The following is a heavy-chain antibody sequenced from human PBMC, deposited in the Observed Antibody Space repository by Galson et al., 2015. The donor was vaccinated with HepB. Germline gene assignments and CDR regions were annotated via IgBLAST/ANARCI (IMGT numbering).Heavy chain of an antibody. Sequence: SVKVSCKASGGSINTFAISWVRQAPGQGLEWMGGIIPVLTKPDYAQKFQGRITIFADKSSSTVYLELTSLRSEDTAVYYCARDVQELVSMPSWGLDVWGQGTTVTVSS. J-gene: IGHJ6*02. CDR1: GGSINTFA. CDR2: IIPVLTKP. D-gene: IGHD6-13*01. CDR3: ARDVQELVSMPSWGLDV. V-gene: IGHV1-69*06.